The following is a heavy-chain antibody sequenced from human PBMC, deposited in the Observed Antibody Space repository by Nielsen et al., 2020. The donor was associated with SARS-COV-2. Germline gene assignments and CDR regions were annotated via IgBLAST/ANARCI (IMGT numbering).Heavy chain of an antibody. Sequence: GESLKISCAASGFTFSSYAMSWVRQAPGKGLEWVSAISGSGGSTYYADSVKGRLTISRDNSKNTLYLQMNSLRAEDTAVYYCAKDRGVGATNFDYWGQGTLVTVSS. V-gene: IGHV3-23*01. D-gene: IGHD1-26*01. CDR1: GFTFSSYA. CDR3: AKDRGVGATNFDY. CDR2: ISGSGGST. J-gene: IGHJ4*02.